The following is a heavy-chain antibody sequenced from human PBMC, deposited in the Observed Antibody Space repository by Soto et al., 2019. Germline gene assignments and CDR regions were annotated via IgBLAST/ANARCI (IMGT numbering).Heavy chain of an antibody. CDR3: ARAGTYYDSSGYQIDY. Sequence: GGSLRLSCAASGFTFSSYSMNWVRQAPGKGLEWVSSISSSSSYIYYADSVKGRFTISRDNAKNSLYLQMNSLRAEDTAVYYCARAGTYYDSSGYQIDYWGQGTLVTVSS. D-gene: IGHD3-22*01. CDR1: GFTFSSYS. J-gene: IGHJ4*02. CDR2: ISSSSSYI. V-gene: IGHV3-21*01.